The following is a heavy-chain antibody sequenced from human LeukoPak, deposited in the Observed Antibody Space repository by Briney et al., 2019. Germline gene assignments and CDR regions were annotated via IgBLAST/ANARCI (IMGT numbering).Heavy chain of an antibody. D-gene: IGHD2-15*01. V-gene: IGHV3-21*01. CDR1: GFTFSSYS. J-gene: IGHJ6*03. CDR3: ARDGPCSSGSCCSPYYYYYMYV. Sequence: GGSLRLSCAASGFTFSSYSMNWVRQAPGKGLEWVSSISRSRSNIYYADSVKGRFTISRDNAKNSLYLQMNTLRAEDTAVYYCARDGPCSSGSCCSPYYYYYMYVCGKGTTVTVSS. CDR2: ISRSRSNI.